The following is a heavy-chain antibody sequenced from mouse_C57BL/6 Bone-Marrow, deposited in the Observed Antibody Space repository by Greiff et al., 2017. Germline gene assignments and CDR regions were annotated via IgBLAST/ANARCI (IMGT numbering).Heavy chain of an antibody. J-gene: IGHJ1*03. V-gene: IGHV1-76*01. CDR3: ARRYYWYVDV. Sequence: VQLQQSGAELVRPGASVKLSCKASGYTFTDYYINWVKQRPGQGLEWIARIYPGSGNTYYNEKFKGKATLTAEKSSSTAYMQLSSLTSEDSAVYFCARRYYWYVDVWGTGTTGTVSS. CDR1: GYTFTDYY. CDR2: IYPGSGNT.